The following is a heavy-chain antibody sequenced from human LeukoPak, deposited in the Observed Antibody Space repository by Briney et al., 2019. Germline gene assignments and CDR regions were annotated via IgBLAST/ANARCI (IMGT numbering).Heavy chain of an antibody. D-gene: IGHD3-10*01. J-gene: IGHJ4*02. V-gene: IGHV4-34*01. CDR2: INHSGST. Sequence: SETLSLTCAVYGGSFSGYYWCWIRQPPGKGLEWIGEINHSGSTNYNPSLKSRVTISVDTSKNQFSLKLSSVTAADTAVYYCARTQSYGSGSYYKSPRYFDYWGQGTLVTVSS. CDR1: GGSFSGYY. CDR3: ARTQSYGSGSYYKSPRYFDY.